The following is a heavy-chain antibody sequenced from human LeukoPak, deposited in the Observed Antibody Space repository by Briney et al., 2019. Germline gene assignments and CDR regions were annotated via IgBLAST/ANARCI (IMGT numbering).Heavy chain of an antibody. CDR2: ISGSGSSP. V-gene: IGHV3-23*01. D-gene: IGHD6-13*01. J-gene: IGHJ4*02. CDR1: GFTFSSYA. Sequence: PGGSLRLSCAASGFTFSSYAMSWVRQAPGKGLEWVSTISGSGSSPYYADSVKGRFTISRDNSKNTLYLQVNSLRAEDTAVYYCAKNDYSTYTAWDYWGQGTLVTVSS. CDR3: AKNDYSTYTAWDY.